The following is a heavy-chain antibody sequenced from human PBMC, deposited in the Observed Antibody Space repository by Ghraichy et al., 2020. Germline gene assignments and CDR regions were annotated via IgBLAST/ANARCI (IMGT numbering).Heavy chain of an antibody. CDR3: AKLAHYSSGWYYFDY. CDR1: GFTFSSYA. CDR2: ISGSGGST. D-gene: IGHD6-19*01. V-gene: IGHV3-23*01. Sequence: LSLTCAASGFTFSSYAMSWVRQAPGKGLEWVSAISGSGGSTYYADSVKGRFTISRDNSKNTLYLQMNSLRAEDTAVYYCAKLAHYSSGWYYFDYWGQGTLVTVSS. J-gene: IGHJ4*02.